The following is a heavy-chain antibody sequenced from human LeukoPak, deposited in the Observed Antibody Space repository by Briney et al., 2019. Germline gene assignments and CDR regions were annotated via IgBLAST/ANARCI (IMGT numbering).Heavy chain of an antibody. CDR1: GFTLSIDW. CDR2: IKKDGIEK. D-gene: IGHD2-2*01. V-gene: IGHV3-7*01. CDR3: ARGRYSSRSGGYYFDI. Sequence: GGSLRLSCVVSGFTLSIDWMSWVRQAPGKGLEWVANIKKDGIEKYYVESVKGRFTISRDNAKNSLSLQMNSLRAEDTAVYYCARGRYSSRSGGYYFDIWGQGTLVTVSS. J-gene: IGHJ4*02.